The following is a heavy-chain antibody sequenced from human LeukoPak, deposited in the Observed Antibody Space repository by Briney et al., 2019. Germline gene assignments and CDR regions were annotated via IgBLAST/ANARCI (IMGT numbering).Heavy chain of an antibody. CDR2: ISGSGGST. D-gene: IGHD5-18*01. Sequence: GGSLRLSCAASGFTFSGFAMSWVRQAPGKGLEWVSAISGSGGSTYYADSVKGRFTISRDNSKNTLYLQMNSLRAEDTAVYYCAKAYSYGYAVLDYWGQGTLVTVSS. CDR3: AKAYSYGYAVLDY. V-gene: IGHV3-23*01. CDR1: GFTFSGFA. J-gene: IGHJ4*02.